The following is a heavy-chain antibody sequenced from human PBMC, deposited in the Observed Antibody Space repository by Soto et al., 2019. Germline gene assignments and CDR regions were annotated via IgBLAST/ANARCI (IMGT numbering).Heavy chain of an antibody. V-gene: IGHV1-69*01. D-gene: IGHD2-21*02. Sequence: QVQLVQSGAEVKKPGSSVKVSCKASGGTFSSYAISWVRQAPGQGLEWMGGIIPIFGTANYAQKFQGRVTITADESTSTAYMELSSLRSEDTVVYYCARGAYCGGDCYSDYYYYGMDVWGQGTTVTVSS. J-gene: IGHJ6*02. CDR2: IIPIFGTA. CDR3: ARGAYCGGDCYSDYYYYGMDV. CDR1: GGTFSSYA.